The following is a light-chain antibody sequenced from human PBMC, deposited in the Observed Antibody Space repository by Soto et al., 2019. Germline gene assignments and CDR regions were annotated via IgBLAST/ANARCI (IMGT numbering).Light chain of an antibody. CDR2: EVS. V-gene: IGLV2-8*01. Sequence: QSALTQPPSASGSPGQSVTISCTGTSSDVGGYNYVSWYQHHPGKGPKLMIYEVSKRPSGVPDRFSGSKSGNTASLTVSGLQEEDEADYYCSSYAGTNTIFGVGTKLTVL. CDR3: SSYAGTNTI. CDR1: SSDVGGYNY. J-gene: IGLJ2*01.